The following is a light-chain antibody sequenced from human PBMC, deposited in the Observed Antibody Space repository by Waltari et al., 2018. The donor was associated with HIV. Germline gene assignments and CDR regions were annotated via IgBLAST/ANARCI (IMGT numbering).Light chain of an antibody. CDR2: VGTGGIVG. J-gene: IGLJ3*02. CDR1: SGYSNYK. Sequence: QPVLTQPPSASASLGATGTLTCTLSSGYSNYKVDWYQQRPGKGTRCVMRVGTGGIVGTKGDGIPDRFSVLGSGLHRYLTIKNIQEEDESDSHCGADHGSGSNFVRVFGGGTKLTVL. V-gene: IGLV9-49*01. CDR3: GADHGSGSNFVRV.